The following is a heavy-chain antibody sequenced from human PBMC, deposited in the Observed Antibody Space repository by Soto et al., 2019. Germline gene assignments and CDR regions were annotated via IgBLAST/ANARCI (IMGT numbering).Heavy chain of an antibody. Sequence: ASVKVSCKVSGYTLTELSMHWVRQAPGKGLEWMGGFDPEDGETIYAQKFQGRVTMTEDTSTDTAYMELSSLRSEDTAVYYCATGAAAGRVPYYYYGMDVWGQGTTVTVSS. V-gene: IGHV1-24*01. D-gene: IGHD6-13*01. CDR3: ATGAAAGRVPYYYYGMDV. CDR2: FDPEDGET. J-gene: IGHJ6*02. CDR1: GYTLTELS.